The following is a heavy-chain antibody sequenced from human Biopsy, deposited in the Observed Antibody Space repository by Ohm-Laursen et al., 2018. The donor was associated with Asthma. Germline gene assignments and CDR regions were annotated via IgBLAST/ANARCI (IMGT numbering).Heavy chain of an antibody. V-gene: IGHV3-15*01. Sequence: SLRLSCAASGFTFSNAWMSWVRQAPGKGLEWLGRIRSTNEGGTTDYAAAVKGRVTISRDDSQNTLYLQMSSLTTEDTDVYFCSTNRLWFGESPYYFDYWGQGSLVTVSS. D-gene: IGHD3-10*01. CDR1: GFTFSNAW. CDR2: IRSTNEGGTT. J-gene: IGHJ4*02. CDR3: STNRLWFGESPYYFDY.